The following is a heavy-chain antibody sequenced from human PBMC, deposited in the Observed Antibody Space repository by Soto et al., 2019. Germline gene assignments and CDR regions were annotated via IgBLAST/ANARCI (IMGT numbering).Heavy chain of an antibody. D-gene: IGHD2-21*02. CDR2: ISGSGGST. CDR1: GFTFSSFA. V-gene: IGHV3-23*01. Sequence: LRLSCAASGFTFSSFAMSWVRQAPGKGLDWVSAISGSGGSTYSADSVKGRFTISRDNSKNTLYLQMNSLRAEDTAVYYCARDHCGGDCYPYDAFDIWGQGTMVTVSS. CDR3: ARDHCGGDCYPYDAFDI. J-gene: IGHJ3*02.